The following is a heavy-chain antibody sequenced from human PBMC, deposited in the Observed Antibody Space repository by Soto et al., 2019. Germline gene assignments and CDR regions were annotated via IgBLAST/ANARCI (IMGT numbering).Heavy chain of an antibody. CDR1: GGSVSSDTHY. D-gene: IGHD6-6*01. CDR2: IYSSGST. Sequence: SETLSLTCTVSGGSVSSDTHYWSWIRQPPGKRLEWIGFIYSSGSTNYNPSLKSRVTMSVDTSKNQFSLRLRSVIVADTAVYHCARVVSSSSRSPCYTCADVWGPGTMVTVSS. J-gene: IGHJ6*02. CDR3: ARVVSSSSRSPCYTCADV. V-gene: IGHV4-61*01.